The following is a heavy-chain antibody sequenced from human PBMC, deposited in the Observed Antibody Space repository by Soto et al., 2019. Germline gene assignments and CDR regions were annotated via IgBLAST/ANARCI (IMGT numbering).Heavy chain of an antibody. Sequence: QVQLVQSGAEVKKPGSSVKVSCKASGGTFSSYAISWVRQAPGQGLEWMGGIIPIFGTANYAQKFQGRVTITADESTSTDYMELSSLRTEDTAVYYCARGEYYYESSGYPPGACYGMDVWGQGTTVTVSS. CDR3: ARGEYYYESSGYPPGACYGMDV. D-gene: IGHD3-22*01. CDR2: IIPIFGTA. CDR1: GGTFSSYA. J-gene: IGHJ6*02. V-gene: IGHV1-69*01.